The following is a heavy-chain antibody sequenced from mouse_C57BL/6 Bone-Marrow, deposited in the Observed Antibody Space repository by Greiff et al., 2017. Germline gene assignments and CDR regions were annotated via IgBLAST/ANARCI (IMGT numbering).Heavy chain of an antibody. CDR2: INPNNGGT. J-gene: IGHJ4*01. D-gene: IGHD2-4*01. CDR1: GYTFTDYN. CDR3: ARGYDYDGYYAMDY. Sequence: VQLQQSGPELVKPGASVKIPCKASGYTFTDYNMDWVKQSHGKSLEWIGDINPNNGGTIYNQKFKGKATLTVDKSSSTAYMELRSLTSEDTAVYHCARGYDYDGYYAMDYWGQGTSVTVSS. V-gene: IGHV1-18*01.